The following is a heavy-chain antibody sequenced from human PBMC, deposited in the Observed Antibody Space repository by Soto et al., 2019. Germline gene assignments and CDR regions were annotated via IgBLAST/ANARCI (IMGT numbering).Heavy chain of an antibody. CDR3: ARHGGDGYNYLSY. D-gene: IGHD5-12*01. J-gene: IGHJ4*02. CDR2: IYPGDSDT. V-gene: IGHV5-51*01. Sequence: ESLKISRKGSGYSFTSYWIGWVRQMPGKGLEWMGVIYPGDSDTRYSPSFQGRVTISADKSISTAYLQWSSLKASDTAMYYCARHGGDGYNYLSYWGQGTLVTVSS. CDR1: GYSFTSYW.